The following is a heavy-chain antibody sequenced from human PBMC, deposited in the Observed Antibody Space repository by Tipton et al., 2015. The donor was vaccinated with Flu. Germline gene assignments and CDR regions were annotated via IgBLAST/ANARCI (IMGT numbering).Heavy chain of an antibody. V-gene: IGHV1-69*01. CDR1: GGTFSDYA. J-gene: IGHJ5*02. Sequence: QLVQSGPEVKKPGSSIRVSCKASGGTFSDYAINWVRQAPGQGLEWMGGVILIFGTTDYAQKFQGRVTITADESTSTAYMELRSLRSDDTAVYYCARDITVAAGNGWFDPWGQGTLVTVSS. D-gene: IGHD6-13*01. CDR2: VILIFGTT. CDR3: ARDITVAAGNGWFDP.